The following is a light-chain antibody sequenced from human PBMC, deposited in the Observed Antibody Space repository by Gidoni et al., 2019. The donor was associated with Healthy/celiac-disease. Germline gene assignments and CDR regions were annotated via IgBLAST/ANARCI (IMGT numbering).Light chain of an antibody. J-gene: IGLJ1*01. V-gene: IGLV3-1*01. Sequence: SYELTQPPSVSVSPGQTASITCSGDKLGDKYACWYQQKPGQSPVVVIYQDSKRPSGIPARFSGSNSGNTATLTISGTQAMDEADYYCQAWDSSTAVFGTGTKVTVL. CDR1: KLGDKY. CDR2: QDS. CDR3: QAWDSSTAV.